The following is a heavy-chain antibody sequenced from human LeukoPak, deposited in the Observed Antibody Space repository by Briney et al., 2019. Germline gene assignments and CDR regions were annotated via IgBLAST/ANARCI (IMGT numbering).Heavy chain of an antibody. Sequence: GESLKISCKGSGYSFTSYWIGWVRQMPGKGLEWMGIIYPGDSDTRYSPSFQGQVTISADKSISTAYLQWSSLKASDTAMYYCAICTAAAGTPGWFDPWGQGTLVTVSS. CDR2: IYPGDSDT. J-gene: IGHJ5*02. V-gene: IGHV5-51*01. CDR1: GYSFTSYW. CDR3: AICTAAAGTPGWFDP. D-gene: IGHD6-13*01.